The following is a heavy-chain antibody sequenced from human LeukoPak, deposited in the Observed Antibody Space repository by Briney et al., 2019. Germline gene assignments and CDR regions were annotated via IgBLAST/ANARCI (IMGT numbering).Heavy chain of an antibody. CDR1: GFTFSRYA. D-gene: IGHD2-2*01. CDR3: AKTEYCSSTSCYLYYFDY. J-gene: IGHJ4*02. V-gene: IGHV3-23*01. Sequence: GGSLRLSCAASGFTFSRYAMSWVRQAPGKGLEWVSTVSSGDGITYYADSVKGRFTISRDNSKNTLYLQMNSLRAEDTAVYYCAKTEYCSSTSCYLYYFDYWGQGTLVTVSS. CDR2: VSSGDGIT.